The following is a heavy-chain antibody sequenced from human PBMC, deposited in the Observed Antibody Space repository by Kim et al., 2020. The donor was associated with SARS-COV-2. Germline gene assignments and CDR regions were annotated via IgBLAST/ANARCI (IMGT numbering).Heavy chain of an antibody. Sequence: SVKGRFTISRDNSKNTLYLQMNSLRAEDTAVYYCAKPPRQLPPVNYFDYWGQGTLVTVSS. CDR3: AKPPRQLPPVNYFDY. V-gene: IGHV3-23*01. D-gene: IGHD2-2*01. J-gene: IGHJ4*02.